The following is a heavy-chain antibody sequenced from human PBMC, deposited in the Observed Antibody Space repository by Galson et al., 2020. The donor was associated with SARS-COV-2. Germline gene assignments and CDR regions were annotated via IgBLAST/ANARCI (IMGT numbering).Heavy chain of an antibody. Sequence: QLGESLKTSCAASGFTFTNYAIHWVRQAPGKGLERVAVISHDGRIAVYADSVKGRFTISRDNSENMLFLQMDSLRADDTAVYYCARDVSGGASDIWGQGTMVTVSS. D-gene: IGHD1-26*01. CDR1: GFTFTNYA. J-gene: IGHJ3*02. CDR2: ISHDGRIA. CDR3: ARDVSGGASDI. V-gene: IGHV3-30*04.